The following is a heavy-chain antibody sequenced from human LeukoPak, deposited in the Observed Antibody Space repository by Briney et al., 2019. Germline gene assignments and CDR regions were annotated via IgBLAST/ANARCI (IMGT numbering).Heavy chain of an antibody. J-gene: IGHJ4*02. Sequence: PSETLSLTCTVSGGSVSSSTYYWGWIRQPPGKGLEWIGSIYYSGNTYHNPSLKSRVTISVDTSKNQFSLKLSSVTAADTAVYYCAREHSSSVNYWGQGTLVTVSS. CDR3: AREHSSSVNY. D-gene: IGHD6-6*01. CDR2: IYYSGNT. CDR1: GGSVSSSTYY. V-gene: IGHV4-39*07.